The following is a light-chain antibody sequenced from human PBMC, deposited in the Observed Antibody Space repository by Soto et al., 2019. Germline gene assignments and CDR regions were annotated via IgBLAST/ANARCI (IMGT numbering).Light chain of an antibody. V-gene: IGLV2-23*02. CDR1: SSDVGSYDL. CDR2: EVT. CDR3: CSSAGGGTYV. Sequence: QSALTQPASVSGSPGQSIAISCTGTSSDVGSYDLVSWYQQHPGKAPKLMIYEVTKRPSGVSSRFSGSKSGNTASLTISGLQAEDDADYYCCSSAGGGTYVFRTGTKLTVL. J-gene: IGLJ1*01.